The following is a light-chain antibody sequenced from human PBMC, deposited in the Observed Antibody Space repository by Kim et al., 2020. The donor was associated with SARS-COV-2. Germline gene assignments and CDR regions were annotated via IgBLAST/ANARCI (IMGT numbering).Light chain of an antibody. Sequence: QSVLTQPPSVSGAPGQRVTISCTGSSSNIGAGYDVHWYQHLPGTAPKLLIYGNSNRPSGVPDRFSGSKSGTSASLAITGLQAEDEADYYCQSYDSSLSGYVFGTGTKVTFL. CDR3: QSYDSSLSGYV. V-gene: IGLV1-40*01. CDR2: GNS. CDR1: SSNIGAGYD. J-gene: IGLJ1*01.